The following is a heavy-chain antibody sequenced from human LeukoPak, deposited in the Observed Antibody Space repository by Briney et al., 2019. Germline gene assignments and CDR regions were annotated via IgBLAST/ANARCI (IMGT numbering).Heavy chain of an antibody. CDR1: GGSISSYY. D-gene: IGHD6-19*01. J-gene: IGHJ3*02. CDR2: IYYSGST. Sequence: PSETLSLTCTVSGGSISSYYWSWIRQPPGKGLDWIGYIYYSGSTNYNPSLKSRVTISVDTSKNQFSLKLSSVTAADTAVYYCARVPSSGWYRDAFDIWGQGTMVTVSS. V-gene: IGHV4-59*01. CDR3: ARVPSSGWYRDAFDI.